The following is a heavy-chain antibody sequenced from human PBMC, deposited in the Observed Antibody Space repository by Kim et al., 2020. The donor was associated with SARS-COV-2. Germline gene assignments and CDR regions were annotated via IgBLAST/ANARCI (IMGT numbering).Heavy chain of an antibody. D-gene: IGHD2-2*02. J-gene: IGHJ4*02. CDR2: IIPIFGTA. V-gene: IGHV1-69*13. CDR1: GGTFSSYA. CDR3: ARGLPIYPVEYYFYY. Sequence: SVKVSCKASGGTFSSYAISWVRQAPGQGLEWMGGIIPIFGTANYAQKFQGRVTITADESTSTAYMELSSLRSEDTAVYYCARGLPIYPVEYYFYYRGQGTLVTVSS.